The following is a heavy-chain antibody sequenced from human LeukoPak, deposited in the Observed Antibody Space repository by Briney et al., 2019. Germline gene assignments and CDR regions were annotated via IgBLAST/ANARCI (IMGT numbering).Heavy chain of an antibody. D-gene: IGHD3-22*01. CDR2: MNPNSGNT. J-gene: IGHJ4*02. V-gene: IGHV1-8*01. Sequence: ASVKVSCKASGYTFTSYDINWVRQATGQGLEWMGWMNPNSGNTGYAQKLQGRVTMTRNTSISTAYMELSSLRSEDTAVYYCARCRGDAYYYDSSGYYSDYWGQGTLVTVSS. CDR1: GYTFTSYD. CDR3: ARCRGDAYYYDSSGYYSDY.